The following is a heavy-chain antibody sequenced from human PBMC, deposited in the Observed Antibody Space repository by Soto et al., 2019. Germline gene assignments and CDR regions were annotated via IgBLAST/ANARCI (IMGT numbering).Heavy chain of an antibody. CDR3: ARGHYDFWSGSYTPRGYYYGMDV. J-gene: IGHJ6*02. CDR2: IIPIFGTA. D-gene: IGHD3-3*01. CDR1: GGTFSSYA. Sequence: GASVKVSCKASGGTFSSYAISWVREAPGQGLELMGGIIPIFGTANYAQKFQGRVTITADESTSTAYMGLSSLRSEDTAVYYCARGHYDFWSGSYTPRGYYYGMDVWGQGTTVTVSS. V-gene: IGHV1-69*13.